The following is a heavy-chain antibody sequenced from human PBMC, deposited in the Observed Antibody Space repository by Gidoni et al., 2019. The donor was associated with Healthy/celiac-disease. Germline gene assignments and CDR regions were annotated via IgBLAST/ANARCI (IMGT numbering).Heavy chain of an antibody. Sequence: GFTFSSYGMHWVRQAPGKGLEWVAVIWYDGSNKYYADSVKGRFTISRDNSKNTLYLQMNSLRAEDTAVYYCATYYYGSGSYLPQDYWGQGTLVTVSS. CDR2: IWYDGSNK. D-gene: IGHD3-10*01. CDR3: ATYYYGSGSYLPQDY. CDR1: GFTFSSYG. V-gene: IGHV3-33*01. J-gene: IGHJ4*02.